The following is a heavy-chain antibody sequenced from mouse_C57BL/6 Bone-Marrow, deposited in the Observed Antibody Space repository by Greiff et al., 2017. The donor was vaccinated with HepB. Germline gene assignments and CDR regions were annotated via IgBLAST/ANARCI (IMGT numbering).Heavy chain of an antibody. CDR3: ARGGIYYYGSQAWFAY. D-gene: IGHD1-1*01. CDR1: GYSFTSYY. V-gene: IGHV1-66*01. CDR2: IYPGSGNT. J-gene: IGHJ3*01. Sequence: QVQLQQSGPELVKPGASVKISCKASGYSFTSYYIHWVKQRPGQGLEWIGWIYPGSGNTKYNEKFKGKATLTADTSSSTAYMQLSSLTSEDSAVYYCARGGIYYYGSQAWFAYWGQGTLVTVSA.